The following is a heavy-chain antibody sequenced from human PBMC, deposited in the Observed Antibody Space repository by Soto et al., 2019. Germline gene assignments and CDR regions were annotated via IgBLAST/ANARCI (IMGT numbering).Heavy chain of an antibody. D-gene: IGHD5-12*01. CDR1: GYTFTTYG. CDR2: ISGGNT. CDR3: ARVKGVATIVDY. V-gene: IGHV1-18*01. J-gene: IGHJ4*02. Sequence: QVRLVQSGAEVKKPGASVRVSCKASGYTFTTYGISWVRQAPGQGLEWMGWISGGNTKYVEKLQGRVTMTTDTSTNTAYMELRSLRSDDTAVYYCARVKGVATIVDYWGQGTLVTVSS.